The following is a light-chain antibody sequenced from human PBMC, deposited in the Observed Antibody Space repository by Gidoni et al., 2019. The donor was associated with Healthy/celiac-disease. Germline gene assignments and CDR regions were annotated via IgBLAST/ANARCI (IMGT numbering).Light chain of an antibody. CDR3: QQYNSYSWT. CDR1: QSISSW. CDR2: QAS. Sequence: DIQITQSPSTLSASVGDSVTITCRASQSISSWLAWYQQKPGKAPKLLIYQASSLESGVPSRFSGSGSVTEFTLTISSLQPDDFATYYCQQYNSYSWTFGQGTKVEIK. V-gene: IGKV1-5*03. J-gene: IGKJ1*01.